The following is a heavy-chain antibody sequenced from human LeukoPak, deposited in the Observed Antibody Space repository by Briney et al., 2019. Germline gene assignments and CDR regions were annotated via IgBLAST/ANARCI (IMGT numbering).Heavy chain of an antibody. CDR3: ATYYDYVWGTSKPAFDI. D-gene: IGHD3-16*01. CDR2: VDPEDGET. J-gene: IGHJ3*02. Sequence: ASVKVSCKVSGYTFTDYYMHWVQQAPGKGLEWMGLVDPEDGETIYAEKFQGRVTITADTSTDTAYMELSSLRSEDTAVYYCATYYDYVWGTSKPAFDIWGQGTMVTVSS. CDR1: GYTFTDYY. V-gene: IGHV1-69-2*01.